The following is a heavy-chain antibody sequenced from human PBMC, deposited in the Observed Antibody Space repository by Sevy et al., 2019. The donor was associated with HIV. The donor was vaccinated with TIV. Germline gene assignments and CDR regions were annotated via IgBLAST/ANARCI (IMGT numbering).Heavy chain of an antibody. CDR1: GFTFSPYW. D-gene: IGHD1-26*01. Sequence: GGSLRLSCAASGFTFSPYWMTWVRQAPGKGLEWVANIRPDGSDKYYVDSVKGRFTSSRDNAKNSLYLQMNSLWADDTAMYYCARGVGLDCWGQGALVTVSS. J-gene: IGHJ4*02. CDR3: ARGVGLDC. V-gene: IGHV3-7*01. CDR2: IRPDGSDK.